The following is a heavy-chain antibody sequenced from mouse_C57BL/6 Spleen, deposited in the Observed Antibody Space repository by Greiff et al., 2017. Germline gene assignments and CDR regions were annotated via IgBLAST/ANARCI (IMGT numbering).Heavy chain of an antibody. J-gene: IGHJ4*01. D-gene: IGHD2-4*01. V-gene: IGHV2-4*01. CDR3: AKMKDYDGYYAMDY. Sequence: VHLVESGPGLVQPSQSLSITCTVSGFSLTSYGVHWVRQPPGKGLEWLGVIWSGGSTDYNAAFISRLSISKDNSKSQVFFKMNSLQADDTAIYYCAKMKDYDGYYAMDYWGQGTSVTVSS. CDR2: IWSGGST. CDR1: GFSLTSYG.